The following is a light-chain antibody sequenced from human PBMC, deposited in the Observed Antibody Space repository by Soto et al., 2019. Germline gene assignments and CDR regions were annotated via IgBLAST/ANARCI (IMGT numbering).Light chain of an antibody. Sequence: QSALTQPASVSGSPGQSITISCTGTSSDVGGYNYVSWYQQHPGKAPKLMIYEVSNRPSGVSNRFSGSKSGNTASLTISGLQAEDEADYYCAAWDDSLSVNWVFGGGTKLTVL. J-gene: IGLJ3*02. CDR2: EVS. CDR1: SSDVGGYNY. CDR3: AAWDDSLSVNWV. V-gene: IGLV2-14*01.